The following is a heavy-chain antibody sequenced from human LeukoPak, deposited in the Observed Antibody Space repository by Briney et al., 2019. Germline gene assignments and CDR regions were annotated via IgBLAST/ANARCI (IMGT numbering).Heavy chain of an antibody. D-gene: IGHD3-10*01. Sequence: SGGSLRLSCAASGFTVSSYAMHWVRQAPGKGLEWVAVISYDGSNKYYADSVKGRFTISRDNSKNTLYLQMNSLRAEDTAVYYCARDLAYYYGSGIQHYYMDVWGKGTTVTVSS. CDR2: ISYDGSNK. J-gene: IGHJ6*03. V-gene: IGHV3-30*04. CDR1: GFTVSSYA. CDR3: ARDLAYYYGSGIQHYYMDV.